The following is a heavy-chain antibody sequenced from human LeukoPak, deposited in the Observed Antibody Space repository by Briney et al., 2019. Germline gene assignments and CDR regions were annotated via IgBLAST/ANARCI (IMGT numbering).Heavy chain of an antibody. CDR2: IYPDDSDT. CDR3: ARQTDLDFVLVPAAVSFDY. Sequence: GESLKISCKGSGYSFSTYWIGWVPQIPGKGLEWMGIIYPDDSDTRYSPSFQGQVTISADKSINTAYLQRSSLKASDTAMYYCARQTDLDFVLVPAAVSFDYWGQGTLVTVSS. V-gene: IGHV5-51*01. J-gene: IGHJ4*02. CDR1: GYSFSTYW. D-gene: IGHD2-2*03.